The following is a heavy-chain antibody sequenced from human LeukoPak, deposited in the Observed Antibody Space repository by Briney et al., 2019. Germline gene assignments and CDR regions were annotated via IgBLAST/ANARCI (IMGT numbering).Heavy chain of an antibody. Sequence: SETLSLTCAVYGGTFSGYYWSWIRQPPGKGLEWIGEINHSGSTNYNPSLKSRVTISVDTSKNQFSLKLSSVTAADTAVYYCARAIKSKFQYSYGYQNWGQGTLVTVSS. V-gene: IGHV4-34*01. J-gene: IGHJ4*02. CDR3: ARAIKSKFQYSYGYQN. D-gene: IGHD5-18*01. CDR2: INHSGST. CDR1: GGTFSGYY.